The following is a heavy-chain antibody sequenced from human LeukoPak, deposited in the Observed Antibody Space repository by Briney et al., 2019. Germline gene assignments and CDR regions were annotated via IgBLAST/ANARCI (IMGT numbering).Heavy chain of an antibody. D-gene: IGHD3-3*01. J-gene: IGHJ4*02. CDR1: GGSISSYY. Sequence: SETLSLTCTVSGGSISSYYWSWIRQPAGKGLEWIGRIYSRGSINYNPSLKSRVSMPIDTSKNQFSLKLSSVTAADTAVYYCAKYYDFWSGYFDQWGQGTLVTVPS. V-gene: IGHV4-4*07. CDR3: AKYYDFWSGYFDQ. CDR2: IYSRGSI.